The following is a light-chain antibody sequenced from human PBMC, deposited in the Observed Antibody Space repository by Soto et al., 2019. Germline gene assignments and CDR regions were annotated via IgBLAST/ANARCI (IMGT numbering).Light chain of an antibody. J-gene: IGKJ1*01. Sequence: EIVMTQSPATLSVSPGERATLSCRASQSVSSNLAWYQQKPDQAPRLLIYGASTRATGIPARFSGSGSATEFTLTIRSLQSEDFAVYYCQQYNNWPPWTFGQGTKVEIK. CDR3: QQYNNWPPWT. CDR1: QSVSSN. V-gene: IGKV3D-15*01. CDR2: GAS.